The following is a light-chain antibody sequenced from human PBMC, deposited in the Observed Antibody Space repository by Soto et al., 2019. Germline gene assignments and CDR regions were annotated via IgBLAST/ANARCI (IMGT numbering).Light chain of an antibody. J-gene: IGLJ3*02. Sequence: QSVLTQPPSASGTPEQTVTISSSGSSSNIGTNYVFWYQQLPGTAPKLLIYGNNQRPSGVPDRFSGSRSGTSASLAISGLRPEDEADYYCAVWDDSLSGVVFGGGTKLTVL. CDR3: AVWDDSLSGVV. CDR2: GNN. V-gene: IGLV1-47*01. CDR1: SSNIGTNY.